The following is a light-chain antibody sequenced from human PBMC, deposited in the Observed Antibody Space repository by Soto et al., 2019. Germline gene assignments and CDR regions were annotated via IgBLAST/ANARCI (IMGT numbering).Light chain of an antibody. V-gene: IGKV3-20*01. CDR3: QQYHDSPMNT. Sequence: EIVLTQSPGTLSLSPGESATLSCRASQRVSTSFIAWYQQKPGQAPRLLMYGASNRATGIPDRFSGSGSGTDFTLTISRLEPDDSAVYYCQQYHDSPMNTFGQGTKLQIK. J-gene: IGKJ2*01. CDR1: QRVSTSF. CDR2: GAS.